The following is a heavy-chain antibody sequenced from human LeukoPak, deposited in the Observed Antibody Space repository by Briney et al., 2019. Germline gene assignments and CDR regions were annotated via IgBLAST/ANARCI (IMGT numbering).Heavy chain of an antibody. CDR3: ARNLNAYYDFWSGTYNWFDP. CDR1: GYTFTSYA. Sequence: VASVKVSCKASGYTFTSYAMNWVRQAPGQGLEWMGWINTNTGNPTYAQGFTGRFVFSLDTSVSTAYLQISSLKAEDTAVYYCARNLNAYYDFWSGTYNWFDPWGQGTLVTVSS. CDR2: INTNTGNP. V-gene: IGHV7-4-1*02. D-gene: IGHD3-3*01. J-gene: IGHJ5*02.